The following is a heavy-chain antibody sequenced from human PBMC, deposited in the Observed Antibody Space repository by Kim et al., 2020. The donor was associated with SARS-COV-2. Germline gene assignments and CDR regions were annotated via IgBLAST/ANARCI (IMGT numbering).Heavy chain of an antibody. Sequence: ASVKVSCKASGYTFTSYDINWVRQATGQGLEWMGWMNPNSGNTGYAQKFQGRVTMTRNTSISTAYMELSSLRSEDTAVYYCARGHVAMVIYYYYYYGMDVWGQGTTVTVSS. J-gene: IGHJ6*02. CDR3: ARGHVAMVIYYYYYYGMDV. CDR1: GYTFTSYD. V-gene: IGHV1-8*01. CDR2: MNPNSGNT. D-gene: IGHD5-18*01.